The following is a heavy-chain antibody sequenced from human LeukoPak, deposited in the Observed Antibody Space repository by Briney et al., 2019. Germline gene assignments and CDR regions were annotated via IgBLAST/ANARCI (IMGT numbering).Heavy chain of an antibody. Sequence: PSETLSLTCTVSGGSISSGGYYWSWIRQPPGKGLEWIGYIYYSGSTNYNPSLKSRVTISVDTSKNQFSLKLSSVTAADTAVYYCARAHYYDSSEGEGYYFDYWGQGTLVTVSS. V-gene: IGHV4-61*08. J-gene: IGHJ4*02. CDR3: ARAHYYDSSEGEGYYFDY. CDR2: IYYSGST. D-gene: IGHD3-22*01. CDR1: GGSISSGGYY.